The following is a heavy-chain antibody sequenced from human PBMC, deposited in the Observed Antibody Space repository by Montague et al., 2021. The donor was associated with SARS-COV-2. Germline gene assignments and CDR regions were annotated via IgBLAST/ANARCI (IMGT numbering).Heavy chain of an antibody. J-gene: IGHJ5*02. V-gene: IGHV3-30*04. CDR3: ATTTGLGS. CDR1: GFPFSSYA. Sequence: YRRLSCAVSGFPFSSYAMHLFRQAPGKGLEWVAVISYDGSNKYYADSVKGRFTISRDNSKNTLYLQMNSLRAEDTAVYYCATTTGLGSWGQGTLVTVSS. CDR2: ISYDGSNK. D-gene: IGHD4-17*01.